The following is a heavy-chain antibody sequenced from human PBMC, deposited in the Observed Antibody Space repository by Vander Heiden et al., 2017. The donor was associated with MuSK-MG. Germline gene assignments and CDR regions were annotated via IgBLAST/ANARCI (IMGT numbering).Heavy chain of an antibody. CDR3: ARHREMATFDY. CDR1: GGPSSSGSYY. CDR2: IYYSGGT. J-gene: IGHJ4*02. D-gene: IGHD5-12*01. V-gene: IGHV4-39*01. Sequence: QLQLQESGPGLVKPSDTLSPTCTVSGGPSSSGSYYWGWIGQPPGKGLEWIGSIYYSGGTYYNPSLKSRVTISVDTSKNQFSLKLSSVTAADTAVYYCARHREMATFDYWGQGTLVTVSS.